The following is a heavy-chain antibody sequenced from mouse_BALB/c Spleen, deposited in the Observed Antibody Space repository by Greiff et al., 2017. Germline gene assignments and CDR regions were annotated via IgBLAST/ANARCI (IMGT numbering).Heavy chain of an antibody. Sequence: VQLQQSGAELVRPGASVTLSCKASGYTFTDYEMHWVKQTPVHGLEWIGAIDPETGGTAYNQKFKGKATLTADKSSSTAYMELRSLTSEDSAVYYCTRWNGSYGDYWGQGTTLTVSS. D-gene: IGHD1-1*02. J-gene: IGHJ2*01. CDR3: TRWNGSYGDY. CDR2: IDPETGGT. V-gene: IGHV1-15*01. CDR1: GYTFTDYE.